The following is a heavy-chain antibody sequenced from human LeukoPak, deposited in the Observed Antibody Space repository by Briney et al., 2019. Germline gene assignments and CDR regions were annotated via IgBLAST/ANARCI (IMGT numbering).Heavy chain of an antibody. CDR2: IYYSGST. V-gene: IGHV4-39*01. CDR3: ARHRIAAAGTRHFDL. Sequence: PSETLSLTCTVSGGSISSSSYYWGWIRRPPGKGLEWIGSIYYSGSTYYNPSLKSRVTISVDTSKNQFSLKLSSVTAADTAVYYCARHRIAAAGTRHFDLWGRGTLVTVSS. CDR1: GGSISSSSYY. D-gene: IGHD6-13*01. J-gene: IGHJ2*01.